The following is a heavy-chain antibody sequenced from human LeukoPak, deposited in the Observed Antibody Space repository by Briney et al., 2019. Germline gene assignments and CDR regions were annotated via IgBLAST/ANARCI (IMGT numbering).Heavy chain of an antibody. V-gene: IGHV1-8*01. CDR3: ARGLDCSGGSWCFYYYYGMDV. CDR2: MNPNSGNT. J-gene: IGHJ6*02. D-gene: IGHD2-15*01. Sequence: ASVKVSCKASGYTFTSYDINWVRQATGQGLEWMGWMNPNSGNTGYAQKFQGRVTMTRNTSISTAYMELSSLRSEDTAVYYCARGLDCSGGSWCFYYYYGMDVWGQGTTVTVSS. CDR1: GYTFTSYD.